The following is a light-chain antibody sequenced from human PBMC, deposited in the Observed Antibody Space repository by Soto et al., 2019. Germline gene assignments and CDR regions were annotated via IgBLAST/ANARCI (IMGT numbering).Light chain of an antibody. CDR2: DVS. CDR3: SSYTITSRV. V-gene: IGLV2-14*01. J-gene: IGLJ1*01. Sequence: QSALTQPASVSGSPGQSITISCTGTSSDVGAYNYVSWYQQHPGKAPRLMIYDVSTRPSGVSDRFSGSKSGNTASLTISGLQAEDDADYYCSSYTITSRVFGTGTKLT. CDR1: SSDVGAYNY.